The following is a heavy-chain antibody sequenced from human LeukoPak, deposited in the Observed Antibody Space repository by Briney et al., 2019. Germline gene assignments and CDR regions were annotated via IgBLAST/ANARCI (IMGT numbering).Heavy chain of an antibody. CDR1: LGSISSYY. CDR2: IYYSGST. J-gene: IGHJ4*02. Sequence: SETLSLTCTVSLGSISSYYWSWIRQPPGKGVECIGYIYYSGSTNYNPSLKSRVTISVDTSKNQFSLKLSSVTAANTAVYYCARLKVAAEVYSFDYWGQGTLVTVSS. V-gene: IGHV4-59*08. D-gene: IGHD6-25*01. CDR3: ARLKVAAEVYSFDY.